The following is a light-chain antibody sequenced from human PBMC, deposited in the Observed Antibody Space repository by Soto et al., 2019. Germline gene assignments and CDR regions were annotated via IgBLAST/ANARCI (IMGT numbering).Light chain of an antibody. CDR2: TNT. Sequence: QSALTQPPSASVTPGQRVTSSCSGSSSNVGGNPVNWYQHVPTTAPKLLIYTNTQRPSGVPDRFSGSKSGTSASLAISGLQSEDEADYYCASWDDSLNGPVFGTGTKVTVL. J-gene: IGLJ1*01. V-gene: IGLV1-44*01. CDR3: ASWDDSLNGPV. CDR1: SSNVGGNP.